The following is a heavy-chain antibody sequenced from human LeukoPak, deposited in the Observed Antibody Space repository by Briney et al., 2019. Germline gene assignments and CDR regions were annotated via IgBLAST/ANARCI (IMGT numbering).Heavy chain of an antibody. CDR3: ARRWALVSSAFDI. CDR1: GFTFDDYG. CDR2: INWNGGST. D-gene: IGHD3-16*02. Sequence: GGSLRLSCAASGFTFDDYGMSWVRQAPGKGLEWVSGINWNGGSTGYADPVKGRFTVSRDNAKNSLYLQMNSLRAEDTALYYCARRWALVSSAFDIWGQGTMVTVSS. V-gene: IGHV3-20*04. J-gene: IGHJ3*02.